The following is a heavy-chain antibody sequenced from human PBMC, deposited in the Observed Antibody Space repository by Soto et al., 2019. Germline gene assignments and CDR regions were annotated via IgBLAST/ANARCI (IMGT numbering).Heavy chain of an antibody. V-gene: IGHV3-74*01. CDR3: ATDNIVVVTAAMSLKNYYYYYGMEV. CDR2: INSDGSIT. D-gene: IGHD2-2*01. CDR1: GFTFSSYW. J-gene: IGHJ6*02. Sequence: PGGSLRLSCAASGFTFSSYWMHCVRQAPWKGLVWFSRINSDGSITSYADSVKGRFTISRDNDKNTLYLQMNSLRAEDTAVYYCATDNIVVVTAAMSLKNYYYYYGMEVWGQGTTVTVSS.